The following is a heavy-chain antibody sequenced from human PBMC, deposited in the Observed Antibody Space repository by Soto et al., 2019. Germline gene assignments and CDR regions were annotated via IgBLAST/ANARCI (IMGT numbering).Heavy chain of an antibody. V-gene: IGHV3-73*02. CDR2: IRSKANSYAT. Sequence: EVQLVESGGGLVQPRGSLKLSCAASGFTFSGSAMHWVRQASGKGLEWVGRIRSKANSYATPYAASVKGRFTISRDVSKSTAYLQMNSLKPEDTAVFYCNRDVVTYYFDSSGYYLAFDIWGQGTMVTVSS. CDR1: GFTFSGSA. D-gene: IGHD3-22*01. CDR3: NRDVVTYYFDSSGYYLAFDI. J-gene: IGHJ3*02.